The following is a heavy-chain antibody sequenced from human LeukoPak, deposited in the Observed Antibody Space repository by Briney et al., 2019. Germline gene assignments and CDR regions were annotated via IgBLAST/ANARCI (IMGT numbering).Heavy chain of an antibody. Sequence: SETLSLTCAVYGGSFSGYYWSWIRQPPGKGLEWIGEINHSGSTNYIPSLKSRVTISVDTSKNQFFLRLSSVTAADTAVYYCASRSYCSSGSCYGTYYYYGMDVWGQGTTVTVSS. CDR1: GGSFSGYY. D-gene: IGHD2-15*01. V-gene: IGHV4-34*01. CDR2: INHSGST. CDR3: ASRSYCSSGSCYGTYYYYGMDV. J-gene: IGHJ6*02.